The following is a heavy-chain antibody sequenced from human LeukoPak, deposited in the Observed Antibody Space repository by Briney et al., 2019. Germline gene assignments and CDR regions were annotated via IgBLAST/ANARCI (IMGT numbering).Heavy chain of an antibody. CDR2: IYYSGST. CDR3: ARHGYSSSWRFDY. D-gene: IGHD6-13*01. Sequence: KPPETLSLTCTVSGGSISSYYWSWIRQPPGKGLEWIGYIYYSGSTYYNPSLKSRVTISADTSKNQFSLNLSSVTAADTSVFYCARHGYSSSWRFDYWGQGTLVTVSS. J-gene: IGHJ4*02. CDR1: GGSISSYY. V-gene: IGHV4-59*08.